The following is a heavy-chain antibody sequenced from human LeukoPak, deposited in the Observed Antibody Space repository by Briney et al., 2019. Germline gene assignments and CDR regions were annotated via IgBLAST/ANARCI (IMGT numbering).Heavy chain of an antibody. Sequence: SQTLSLTCTVSGFSISSGDYYWISIRQPPKKVLEWIGYTYYSGSTYYNPSLKSRVTISVDTSKNQFSLKLSSVTAADTAVYYCARPYYYDSRIDPWGQGTRVTVSS. J-gene: IGHJ5*02. D-gene: IGHD3-22*01. CDR2: TYYSGST. CDR3: ARPYYYDSRIDP. V-gene: IGHV4-30-4*01. CDR1: GFSISSGDYY.